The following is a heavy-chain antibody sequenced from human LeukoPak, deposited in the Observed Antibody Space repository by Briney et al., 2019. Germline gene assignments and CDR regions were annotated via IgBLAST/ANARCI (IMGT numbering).Heavy chain of an antibody. V-gene: IGHV5-51*01. J-gene: IGHJ3*02. CDR3: ARQGYCSGGRRLSYIRSPHDAFDI. CDR1: GYSFTSYW. CDR2: INPNNCST. D-gene: IGHD2-15*01. Sequence: SMKISCKASGYSFTSYWFCCVRQMPAKGLEWWGSINPNNCSTNYSPSFQSRVTISADKSINPSSLQWSSVKASDTAMYYCARQGYCSGGRRLSYIRSPHDAFDIWGQGTMVTVSS.